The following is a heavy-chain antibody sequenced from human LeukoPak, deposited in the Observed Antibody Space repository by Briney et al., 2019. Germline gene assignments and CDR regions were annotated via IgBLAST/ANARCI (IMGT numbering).Heavy chain of an antibody. D-gene: IGHD4-23*01. CDR3: ARQAVITRVDY. Sequence: SETLSLTCAVYGGSFSGYYWSWIRQPPGKGLEWIGEINHSGSTNYNPSLKSRVTISVDTSQNQFSLKLSSVTAADTSVYYCARQAVITRVDYWGQGTLVTVSS. V-gene: IGHV4-34*01. J-gene: IGHJ4*02. CDR2: INHSGST. CDR1: GGSFSGYY.